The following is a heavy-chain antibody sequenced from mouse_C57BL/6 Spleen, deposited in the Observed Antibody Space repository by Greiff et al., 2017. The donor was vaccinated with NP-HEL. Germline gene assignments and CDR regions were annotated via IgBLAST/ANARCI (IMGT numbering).Heavy chain of an antibody. CDR3: ARWRERIYFDY. Sequence: EVQLQQSGPELVKPGASVKISCKASGYTFTDYYMNWVKQSHGRSLEWIGDINPNNGGTSYNQKFKGKATLTVDKSSSTAYMELRSLTSEDSAVYYCARWRERIYFDYWGQGTTLTVSS. V-gene: IGHV1-26*01. CDR1: GYTFTDYY. CDR2: INPNNGGT. J-gene: IGHJ2*01.